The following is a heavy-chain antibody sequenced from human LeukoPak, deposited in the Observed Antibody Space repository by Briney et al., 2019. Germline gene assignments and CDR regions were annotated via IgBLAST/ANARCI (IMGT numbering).Heavy chain of an antibody. D-gene: IGHD3-22*01. CDR1: GFTFSNYV. V-gene: IGHV3-30*03. J-gene: IGHJ3*02. CDR3: ARDRGKHYDSSVGTFDI. Sequence: GGSLRLSCAASGFTFSNYVMHWVRQAPGKGLEWVAVISYDASDIYYADSVKGRFTISRDNSKNTLFVQMNSLRAEDTAVYYCARDRGKHYDSSVGTFDIWGQGTMVTVSS. CDR2: ISYDASDI.